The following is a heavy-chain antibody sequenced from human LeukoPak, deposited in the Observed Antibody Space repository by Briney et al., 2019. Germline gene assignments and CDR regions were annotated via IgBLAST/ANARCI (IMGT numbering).Heavy chain of an antibody. CDR3: ASNTGTVFDY. CDR2: VYYSGST. J-gene: IGHJ4*02. CDR1: GFTFSSSW. Sequence: PGGSLRLSCAASGFTFSSSWMTWVRQPPGKGLEWIGYVYYSGSTEYNPSLRSRVTISLEMSKHQFSLNLTSVTAADTAVYYCASNTGTVFDYWGQGALVTVSS. D-gene: IGHD7-27*01. V-gene: IGHV4-59*01.